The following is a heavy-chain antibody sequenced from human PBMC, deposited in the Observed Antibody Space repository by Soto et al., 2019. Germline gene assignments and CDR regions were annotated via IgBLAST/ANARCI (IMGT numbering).Heavy chain of an antibody. J-gene: IGHJ5*02. D-gene: IGHD2-15*01. CDR3: AKDDGSVVVAATELA. CDR1: GFTFSSYA. Sequence: GGSLRLSCAASGFTFSSYAMSWVRQAPGKGLEWVSAISGSGGSTYYADSVKGRFTISRDNSKNTLYLQMNSLRAEDTAVYYCAKDDGSVVVAATELAWGQGTLVTVSS. CDR2: ISGSGGST. V-gene: IGHV3-23*01.